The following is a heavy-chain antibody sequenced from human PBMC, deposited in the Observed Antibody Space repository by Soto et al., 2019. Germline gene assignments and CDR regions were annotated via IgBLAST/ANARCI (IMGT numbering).Heavy chain of an antibody. V-gene: IGHV3-33*01. D-gene: IGHD3-22*01. J-gene: IGHJ3*01. CDR1: GFTFSSYG. Sequence: QVQLVESGGGVVQPGRSLRLSCAASGFTFSSYGMHWVRQAPGKGLEWVAVIWYDGSNKYYADSVKGRFTISRDNSKNTLYLQMNSLRAEDTAVYYCARDPVPDDSSGYYYGAADLIDWGQGTMVTVSS. CDR3: ARDPVPDDSSGYYYGAADLID. CDR2: IWYDGSNK.